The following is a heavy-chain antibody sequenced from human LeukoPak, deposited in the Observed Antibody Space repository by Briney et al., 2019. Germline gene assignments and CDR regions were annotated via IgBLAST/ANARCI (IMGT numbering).Heavy chain of an antibody. CDR3: AGDSLPTGYFDS. CDR1: GGSISSGDYY. CDR2: IYYSGST. Sequence: SETLSLTCTVSGGSISSGDYYWSWIRQPPGKGLEWIGYIYYSGSTYYNPSLKSRVTISVDKSKNQFSLTLTSVTAADTAVYYCAGDSLPTGYFDSWGQGTLVTVSS. V-gene: IGHV4-30-4*01. J-gene: IGHJ4*02. D-gene: IGHD4-17*01.